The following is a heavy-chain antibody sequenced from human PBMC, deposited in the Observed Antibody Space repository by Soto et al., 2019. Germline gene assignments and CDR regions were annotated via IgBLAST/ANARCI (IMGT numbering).Heavy chain of an antibody. CDR3: ARGYSSGWYVAYYYGMDV. CDR1: GYTFTSYY. CDR2: INPSGGST. J-gene: IGHJ6*02. Sequence: ASVEVSCEASGYTFTSYYIHWVRQAPGQGLEWMGIINPSGGSTSYAQKFQGRVTMTRDTSTSTVYMELSSLRSEDTAVYYCARGYSSGWYVAYYYGMDVWGQGTTVTVSS. V-gene: IGHV1-46*01. D-gene: IGHD6-19*01.